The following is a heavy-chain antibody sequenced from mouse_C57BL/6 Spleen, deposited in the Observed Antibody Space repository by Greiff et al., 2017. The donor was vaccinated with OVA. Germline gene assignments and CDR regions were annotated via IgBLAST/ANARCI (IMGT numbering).Heavy chain of an antibody. CDR2: IHPNSGST. CDR1: GYTFTSYW. V-gene: IGHV1-64*01. J-gene: IGHJ2*01. Sequence: QVQLQQSGAELVKPGASVKLSCKASGYTFTSYWMHWVKQRPGQGLEWIGMIHPNSGSTNYNEKFKSKATLTVDKSSSTAYMQLSSLTSEDSAVYYSARSTQSYFDSWGQGTTLTVSS. CDR3: ARSTQSYFDS. D-gene: IGHD2-1*01.